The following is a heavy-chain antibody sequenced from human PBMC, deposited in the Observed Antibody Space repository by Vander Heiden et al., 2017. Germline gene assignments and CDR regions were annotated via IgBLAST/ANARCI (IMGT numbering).Heavy chain of an antibody. CDR2: MNPNSGNT. Sequence: GQGLEWMGWMNPNSGNTGYAQKFQGRVTMTRNTSISTAYRELSSLRSEDTAVYYCARARWDCSSTSCYFCMDVWGQGTTVTVSS. CDR3: ARARWDCSSTSCYFCMDV. J-gene: IGHJ6*02. V-gene: IGHV1-8*01. D-gene: IGHD2-2*01.